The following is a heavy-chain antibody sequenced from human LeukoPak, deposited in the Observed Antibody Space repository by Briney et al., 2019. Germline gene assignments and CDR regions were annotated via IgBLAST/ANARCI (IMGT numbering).Heavy chain of an antibody. D-gene: IGHD3-10*01. J-gene: IGHJ4*02. Sequence: GGSLRLSCAASGFSFSRYWMSWVRQAPGKGLEWVANIKQDGSEKNYVESVKGRFTIARDNAKNSLYLQTNSLRAEDTAVYYCARAGQEWFGELGFDQWGQGTLVIVSS. CDR2: IKQDGSEK. CDR1: GFSFSRYW. V-gene: IGHV3-7*01. CDR3: ARAGQEWFGELGFDQ.